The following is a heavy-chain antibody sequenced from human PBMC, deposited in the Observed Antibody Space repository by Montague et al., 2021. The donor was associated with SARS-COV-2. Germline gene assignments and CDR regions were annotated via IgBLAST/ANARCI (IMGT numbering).Heavy chain of an antibody. J-gene: IGHJ4*02. CDR1: GGSISSDYY. Sequence: SETLSLTCTVSGGSISSDYYWAWIRQPPGKGLEWIGSKSYSGTTYHNPSLKSRAAISVGTSQHEFSLELSSVTAADTAVYYCARVLKHCDSRICYSFFDHWGQGTLVTVSS. D-gene: IGHD2/OR15-2a*01. CDR3: ARVLKHCDSRICYSFFDH. V-gene: IGHV4-39*07. CDR2: KSYSGTT.